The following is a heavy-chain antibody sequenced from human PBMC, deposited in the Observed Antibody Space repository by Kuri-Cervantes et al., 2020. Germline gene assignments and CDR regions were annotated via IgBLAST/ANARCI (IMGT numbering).Heavy chain of an antibody. CDR2: IIPIFGTA. J-gene: IGHJ5*02. CDR1: GGTSSSYA. CDR3: ARAMGDSSAYLVWFDP. Sequence: SVKVSCKASGGTSSSYAISWVRQAPGQGLEWMGGIIPIFGTANYAQKFQGRVTITADKSTSTAYMELRSLRSDDTAVYYCARAMGDSSAYLVWFDPWGQGTLVTVSS. V-gene: IGHV1-69*06. D-gene: IGHD3-22*01.